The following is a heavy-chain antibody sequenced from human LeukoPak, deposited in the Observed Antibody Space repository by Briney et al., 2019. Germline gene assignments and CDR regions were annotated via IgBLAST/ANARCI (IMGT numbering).Heavy chain of an antibody. Sequence: PGGSLRLSCAASGFTFSDYYMSWIRQAPGKGLEWVSYISSSGSTIYYADSVKGRFTISRDSAKNPLYLQMNSLRAEDTAVYYCARDLFEYYYDSSGYFDYWGQGTLVTVSS. V-gene: IGHV3-11*04. D-gene: IGHD3-22*01. CDR1: GFTFSDYY. CDR3: ARDLFEYYYDSSGYFDY. J-gene: IGHJ4*02. CDR2: ISSSGSTI.